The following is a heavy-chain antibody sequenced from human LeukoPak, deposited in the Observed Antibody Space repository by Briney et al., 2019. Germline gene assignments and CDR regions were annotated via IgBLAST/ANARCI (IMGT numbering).Heavy chain of an antibody. J-gene: IGHJ4*02. V-gene: IGHV3-33*01. D-gene: IGHD3-22*01. Sequence: PGRSLRLSCAASGFTFSSYGMHWVRQAPGKGLEWVAVIWYDGSNKYYADSVKGRFTISRDNSKNTLYLQMNSLRAEDTAVYYCARSGGHYYDSSGYYYGVYFDYWGQGALVTVSS. CDR3: ARSGGHYYDSSGYYYGVYFDY. CDR2: IWYDGSNK. CDR1: GFTFSSYG.